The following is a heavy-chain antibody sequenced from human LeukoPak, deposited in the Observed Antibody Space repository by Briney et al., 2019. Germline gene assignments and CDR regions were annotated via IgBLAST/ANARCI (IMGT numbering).Heavy chain of an antibody. Sequence: PGRSLRLSCAASGFIFSNYGMHWVRQAPGKGLEWVAVIWYDGTKKYYADSVKGRFTISRDNSKNRVQLQMSSLRAEDTAMYYCARDWRVTTATFYYYGMDVWGQGTTVTVSS. D-gene: IGHD4-17*01. CDR3: ARDWRVTTATFYYYGMDV. CDR2: IWYDGTKK. J-gene: IGHJ6*02. CDR1: GFIFSNYG. V-gene: IGHV3-33*01.